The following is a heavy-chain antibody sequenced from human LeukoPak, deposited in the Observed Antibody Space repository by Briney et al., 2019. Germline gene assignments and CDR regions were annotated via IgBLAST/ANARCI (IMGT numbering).Heavy chain of an antibody. CDR1: GGSINSYY. D-gene: IGHD2-2*01. J-gene: IGHJ5*02. CDR2: IYYSGNT. Sequence: SETLSLTCTVSGGSINSYYWSWIRQPPGKGLEWIGYIYYSGNTNYNPSLKSRVTISVYTSKNQFSLKLSSVTTADTAVYYCARSHTSPRWFDPWGQGTPVTVSS. V-gene: IGHV4-59*01. CDR3: ARSHTSPRWFDP.